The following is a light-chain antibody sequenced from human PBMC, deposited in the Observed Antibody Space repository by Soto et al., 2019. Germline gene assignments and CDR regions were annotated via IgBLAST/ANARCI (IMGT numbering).Light chain of an antibody. CDR3: LQDYSYPYT. V-gene: IGKV1-6*01. J-gene: IGKJ2*01. CDR2: SAS. Sequence: AIQLTQSPSSLPASVGDRVTITCRASQGIRNELGWYQQRRGGAPKILMYSASTLSSGVPSRFSGSGSGKDFTLTFASLQPEDFATYYCLQDYSYPYTFGQGTKLEIK. CDR1: QGIRNE.